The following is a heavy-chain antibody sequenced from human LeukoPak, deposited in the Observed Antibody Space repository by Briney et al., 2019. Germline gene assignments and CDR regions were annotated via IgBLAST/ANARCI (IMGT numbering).Heavy chain of an antibody. J-gene: IGHJ4*02. CDR1: GGTFSSYA. CDR2: IIPIFGTA. D-gene: IGHD3-22*01. V-gene: IGHV1-69*05. Sequence: GASVKVSCKASGGTFSSYAISWVRQAPGQGLEGMGGIIPIFGTANYAQKFQGRVTITTDESTSTAYMELSSLRSEDTAVYYCARDDSSGYLDYWGQGTLVTVSS. CDR3: ARDDSSGYLDY.